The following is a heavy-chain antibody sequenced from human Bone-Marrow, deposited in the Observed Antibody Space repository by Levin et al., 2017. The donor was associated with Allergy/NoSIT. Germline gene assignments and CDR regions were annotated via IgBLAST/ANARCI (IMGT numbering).Heavy chain of an antibody. V-gene: IGHV1-2*03. D-gene: IGHD4-11*01. Sequence: LEASVKVSCKASGYNFAGFFVHWVRQAPGQGLEWMGWIDPRSGGTNYAQNFQGRVTLTRDTSITTAYMDLNNVIPDDTAVYYCARDSADYMRSFDVWGQGTMVTVSA. J-gene: IGHJ3*01. CDR1: GYNFAGFF. CDR3: ARDSADYMRSFDV. CDR2: IDPRSGGT.